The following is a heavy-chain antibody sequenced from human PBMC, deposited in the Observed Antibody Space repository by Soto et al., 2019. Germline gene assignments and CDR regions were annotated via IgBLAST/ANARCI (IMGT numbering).Heavy chain of an antibody. J-gene: IGHJ6*04. CDR2: ISAYNGNT. CDR3: ARVLEVRGYDFWRGYLDV. V-gene: IGHV1-18*01. CDR1: GYTFTSYG. D-gene: IGHD3-3*01. Sequence: ASVKVSCKASGYTFTSYGISWVRQAPGQGLEWMGWISAYNGNTNYAQKLQGRVTMTTDTSTSTAYMELRSLRSDDTAVYYCARVLEVRGYDFWRGYLDVWGKGTTVTVSS.